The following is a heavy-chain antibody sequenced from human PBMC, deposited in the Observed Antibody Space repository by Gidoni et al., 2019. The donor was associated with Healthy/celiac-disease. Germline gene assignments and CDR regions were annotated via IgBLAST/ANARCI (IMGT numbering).Heavy chain of an antibody. J-gene: IGHJ6*02. CDR1: GGSISSYY. V-gene: IGHV4-59*01. D-gene: IGHD3-10*01. CDR3: ARVSYGSGSGGMDV. Sequence: QVQLQESGPGLVKPSETLSLTCTVSGGSISSYYWSWIRQPPGKGLEWDGYIYYSGSTNYNPSLKSRVTISVDTSKNQFSLKLSSVTAADTAVYYCARVSYGSGSGGMDVWGQGTTVTVSS. CDR2: IYYSGST.